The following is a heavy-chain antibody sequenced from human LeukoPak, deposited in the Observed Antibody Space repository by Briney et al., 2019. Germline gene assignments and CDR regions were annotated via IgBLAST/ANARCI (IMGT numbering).Heavy chain of an antibody. CDR1: GFTFSSYA. Sequence: PGGSLRLSCAASGFTFSSYAMSWVRQAPGKGLEWVSAISGSGGSTYYADSVKGRFTISRDNSENTLYLQMNSLRAEDTAVYYCAKDLSGSMVRGVLDYWGQGTLVTVSS. V-gene: IGHV3-23*01. CDR2: ISGSGGST. CDR3: AKDLSGSMVRGVLDY. J-gene: IGHJ4*02. D-gene: IGHD3-10*01.